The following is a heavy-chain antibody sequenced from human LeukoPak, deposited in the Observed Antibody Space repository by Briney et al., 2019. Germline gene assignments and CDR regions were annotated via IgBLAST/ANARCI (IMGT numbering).Heavy chain of an antibody. CDR3: ASAEYSSSSTYYYYMDV. Sequence: ASVKVSCKASGGTFSSYAISWVRQAPGQGLEWMGGIIPIFGTANYAQKFQGRVTITTDESTSTAYMELSSLRSEDTAVYYCASAEYSSSSTYYYYMDVWGKGTTVTVSS. V-gene: IGHV1-69*05. CDR1: GGTFSSYA. J-gene: IGHJ6*03. D-gene: IGHD6-6*01. CDR2: IIPIFGTA.